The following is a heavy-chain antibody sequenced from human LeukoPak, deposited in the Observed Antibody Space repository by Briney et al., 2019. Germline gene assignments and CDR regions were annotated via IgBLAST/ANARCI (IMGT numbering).Heavy chain of an antibody. CDR3: AKDMGSIVQDY. D-gene: IGHD3-16*02. Sequence: GGSLRLSCAASGFTFSSYGMPWVRQAPGKALEWVAVISYDGSNKYYANSVKGRFTISRDNSKNTLYLQMNSLRAEDTAVYYCAKDMGSIVQDYWGQGTLVTVSS. J-gene: IGHJ4*02. V-gene: IGHV3-30*18. CDR1: GFTFSSYG. CDR2: ISYDGSNK.